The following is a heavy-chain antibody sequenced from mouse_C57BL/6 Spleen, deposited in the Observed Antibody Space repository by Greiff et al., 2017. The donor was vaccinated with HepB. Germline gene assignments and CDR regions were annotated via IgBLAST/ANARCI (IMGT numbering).Heavy chain of an antibody. Sequence: VKLMESGPELVKPGASVKLSCKASGYAFSSSWMNWVKQRPGKGLEWIGRIYPGDGDTNYNGKFKGKATLTADKSSSTAYMQLSSLTSEDSAVYFCARFGNFFDYWGQGTTLTVSS. CDR2: IYPGDGDT. V-gene: IGHV1-82*01. D-gene: IGHD1-1*02. J-gene: IGHJ2*01. CDR1: GYAFSSSW. CDR3: ARFGNFFDY.